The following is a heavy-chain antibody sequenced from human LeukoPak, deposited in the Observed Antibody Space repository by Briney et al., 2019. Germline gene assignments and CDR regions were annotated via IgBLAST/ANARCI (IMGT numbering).Heavy chain of an antibody. CDR1: GGSISSGSYY. Sequence: SETLSLTCTVSGGSISSGSYYWSWIRQPAGKGLEWIGRIYTSGSTNYNPSLKSRVTISVDTSKNQFSLKLSSVTAADTAVYYCARDSIAAAGTSYWGQGTLVTVSS. CDR2: IYTSGST. CDR3: ARDSIAAAGTSY. J-gene: IGHJ4*02. V-gene: IGHV4-61*02. D-gene: IGHD6-13*01.